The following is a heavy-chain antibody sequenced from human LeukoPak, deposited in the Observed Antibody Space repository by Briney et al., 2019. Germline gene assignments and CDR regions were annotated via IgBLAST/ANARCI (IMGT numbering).Heavy chain of an antibody. D-gene: IGHD6-13*01. Sequence: GGSLRLSCAASGFTFSSYWMSWVRQAPGKGLEWVANIKQDGREKYYVDSVKGRFTISRDNAKNSLYLQMNSLRAEDTAVYYCARDRGIAAAGTLTYFDYWGQGTLVTVSS. V-gene: IGHV3-7*01. J-gene: IGHJ4*02. CDR1: GFTFSSYW. CDR3: ARDRGIAAAGTLTYFDY. CDR2: IKQDGREK.